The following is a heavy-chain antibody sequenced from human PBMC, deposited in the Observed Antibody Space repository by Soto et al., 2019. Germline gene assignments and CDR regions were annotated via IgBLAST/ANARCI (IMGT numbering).Heavy chain of an antibody. V-gene: IGHV3-13*01. CDR3: ARTSSGDAFDI. Sequence: EVQLVESGGGLVQPGGSLRLSCAASGFTFSSYDMHWVRQATGKGLEWVSAIGTAGDTYYPGSVKGRFTISRENAKNSLYLQMNSLRAGDTAVYYCARTSSGDAFDIWGQVTMVTVSS. J-gene: IGHJ3*02. D-gene: IGHD6-25*01. CDR2: IGTAGDT. CDR1: GFTFSSYD.